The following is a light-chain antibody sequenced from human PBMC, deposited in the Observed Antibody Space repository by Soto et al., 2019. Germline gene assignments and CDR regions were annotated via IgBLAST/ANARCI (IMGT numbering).Light chain of an antibody. J-gene: IGKJ1*01. Sequence: DLVMTQSPLSLPVTPGEPASISCRSSQSLLHSNGYNYLDWYLQKPGQSPQLLIYLGSNRASGVPDRFSGSGSGTDFTLKIGRVEAEDVGVYYCMQALQTRVTFGQGTKVEIK. CDR1: QSLLHSNGYNY. CDR3: MQALQTRVT. CDR2: LGS. V-gene: IGKV2-28*01.